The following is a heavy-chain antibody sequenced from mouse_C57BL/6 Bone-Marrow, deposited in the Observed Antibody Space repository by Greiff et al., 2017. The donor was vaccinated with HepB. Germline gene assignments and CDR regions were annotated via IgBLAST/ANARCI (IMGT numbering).Heavy chain of an antibody. Sequence: QVQLQQPGAELVKPGASVKLSCKASGYTFTSYWMHWVKQRPGQGLEWIGMIHPNSGSTNYNEKFKIKATLTVDKSSSTAYMQLSSLTSEDTAVYYWALFIATVVATYYAMDYWGQGTSVTVSS. CDR3: ALFIATVVATYYAMDY. J-gene: IGHJ4*01. CDR2: IHPNSGST. D-gene: IGHD1-1*01. V-gene: IGHV1-64*01. CDR1: GYTFTSYW.